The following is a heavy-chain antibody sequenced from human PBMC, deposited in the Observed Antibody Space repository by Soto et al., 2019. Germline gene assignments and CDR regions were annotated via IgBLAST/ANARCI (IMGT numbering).Heavy chain of an antibody. J-gene: IGHJ4*02. D-gene: IGHD2-15*01. CDR3: ARHAIGVVVPAAIRN. CDR1: GGSISSSSYY. Sequence: QVQLQESGPGVVKPSETLSLTCVVSGGSISSSSYYWDWIRQPPGKGLAWIGTIYYSGTSNYNPSLTGRVTISVDTSKNQFSLKLTSVTAADTAVYYCARHAIGVVVPAAIRNWGQGSLVTVSS. CDR2: IYYSGTS. V-gene: IGHV4-39*01.